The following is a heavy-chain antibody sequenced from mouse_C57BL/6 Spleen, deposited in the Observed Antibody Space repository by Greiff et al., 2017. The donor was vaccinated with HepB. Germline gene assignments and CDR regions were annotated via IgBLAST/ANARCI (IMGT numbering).Heavy chain of an antibody. V-gene: IGHV1-50*01. D-gene: IGHD1-1*01. J-gene: IGHJ1*03. CDR3: ARDYGSRRYFDV. CDR1: GYTFTSYW. Sequence: QVQLQQPGAELVKPGASVKLSCKASGYTFTSYWMQWVKQRPGQGLEWIGEIDPSDSYTNYNQKFKGKATLTVDTSSSTAYMQLSSLTSEDSAVYYWARDYGSRRYFDVWGTGTTVTVSS. CDR2: IDPSDSYT.